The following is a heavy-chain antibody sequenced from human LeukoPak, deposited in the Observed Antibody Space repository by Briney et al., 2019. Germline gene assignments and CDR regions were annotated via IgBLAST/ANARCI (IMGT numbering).Heavy chain of an antibody. CDR2: ISYDGSNK. V-gene: IGHV3-30*18. J-gene: IGHJ4*02. D-gene: IGHD6-13*01. CDR1: GFTFSSYC. CDR3: AKLIAAAGNFDY. Sequence: GGSLRLSCAASGFTFSSYCMHWVRQAPGKWLGWVAVISYDGSNKYYADSVKGRFTISRDNSKNTLYLQMNSLRAEDTAVYYCAKLIAAAGNFDYWVQGTLVTVSS.